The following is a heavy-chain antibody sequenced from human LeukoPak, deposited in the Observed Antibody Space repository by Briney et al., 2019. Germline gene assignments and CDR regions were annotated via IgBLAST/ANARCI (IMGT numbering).Heavy chain of an antibody. D-gene: IGHD1-26*01. J-gene: IGHJ3*02. V-gene: IGHV4-39*07. CDR1: GGSISSSSYY. CDR3: ARDIVGATPAFDT. CDR2: IYYSGST. Sequence: ASETLSLTCTVSGGSISSSSYYWGWIRQPPGKGLEWIGSIYYSGSTYYNPSLKSRVTISVDTSKNQFSLKLSSVTAADTAVYYCARDIVGATPAFDTWGQGTMVTVSS.